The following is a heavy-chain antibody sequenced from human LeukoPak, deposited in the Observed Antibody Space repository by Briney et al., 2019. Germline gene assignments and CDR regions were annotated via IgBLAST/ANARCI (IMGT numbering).Heavy chain of an antibody. CDR1: GFTFSSYS. CDR3: ARGLWFGGATDNWFDP. J-gene: IGHJ5*02. CDR2: ISSSSSYI. Sequence: GGSLRLSCAASGFTFSSYSMNWVRQAPGKGLEWVSSISSSSSYIYYADSVKGRFTISRDNAKNSLYLQMNSLRAEDTAVYYCARGLWFGGATDNWFDPWGQGTLVTVSS. D-gene: IGHD3-10*01. V-gene: IGHV3-21*01.